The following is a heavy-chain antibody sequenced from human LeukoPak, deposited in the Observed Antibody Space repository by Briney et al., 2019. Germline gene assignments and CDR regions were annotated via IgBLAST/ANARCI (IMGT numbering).Heavy chain of an antibody. CDR1: GFTFSSYA. D-gene: IGHD3-9*01. J-gene: IGHJ4*02. CDR3: ANNAYDILTGYFDFDY. CDR2: ISGSGGST. V-gene: IGHV3-23*01. Sequence: PGGSLRLSCAASGFTFSSYAMSWVRQAPGKGLEWVSAISGSGGSTYCADSVKGRFTISRDNSKNTLYLQMNSLRAEDTAVYYCANNAYDILTGYFDFDYWGQGTLVTVSS.